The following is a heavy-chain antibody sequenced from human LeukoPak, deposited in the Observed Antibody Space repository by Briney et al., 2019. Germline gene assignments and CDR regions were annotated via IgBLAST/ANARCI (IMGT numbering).Heavy chain of an antibody. V-gene: IGHV3-23*01. J-gene: IGHJ4*02. Sequence: GGSLRLSCAACGFTFSSYAVSWVRQAPGKGVEWVSAIGGSGGRTYCAVSVEGRFTISRDSSKNTLYLQMNSLRAEDTAVYYCVKEYHSRGFGAYFDSWGQGTLVTVSS. D-gene: IGHD3-3*01. CDR2: IGGSGGRT. CDR1: GFTFSSYA. CDR3: VKEYHSRGFGAYFDS.